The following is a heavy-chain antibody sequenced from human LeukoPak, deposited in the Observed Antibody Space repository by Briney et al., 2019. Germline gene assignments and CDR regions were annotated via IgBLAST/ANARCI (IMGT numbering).Heavy chain of an antibody. J-gene: IGHJ4*02. CDR1: GDSISSYY. CDR2: IYYSGGT. V-gene: IGHV4-59*01. Sequence: PETLSLTCTVSGDSISSYYWSWIRQPPGEGRGWVGYIYYSGGTNYNPSFKSGVTISVDTSKNQFSLKLSSVTAADTAVYYCARGCGDPPRFDYWGQGTLVTVSS. CDR3: ARGCGDPPRFDY. D-gene: IGHD4-17*01.